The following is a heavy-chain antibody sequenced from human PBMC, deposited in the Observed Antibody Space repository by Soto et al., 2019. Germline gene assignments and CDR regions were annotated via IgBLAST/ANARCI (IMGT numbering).Heavy chain of an antibody. J-gene: IGHJ4*02. Sequence: SETLSLTCAVSGGSISSGGYSWSWIRQPPGKGLEWIGYIYHSGSPYYNPSLKSRVTISVDRSKNQFSLKLSSVTAADTAVYSSARVPDYWGQGTLVTVSS. V-gene: IGHV4-30-2*01. CDR2: IYHSGSP. CDR1: GGSISSGGYS. CDR3: ARVPDY.